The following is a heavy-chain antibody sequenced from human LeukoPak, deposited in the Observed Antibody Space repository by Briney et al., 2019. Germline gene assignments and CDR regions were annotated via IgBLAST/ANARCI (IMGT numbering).Heavy chain of an antibody. J-gene: IGHJ3*02. D-gene: IGHD2-2*01. Sequence: SETLPLTCTVSGGSISSYYWSWIRQPPGKGLEWIGYIYYSGSTNYNPSLKSRVTISVDTSKNQFSLKLSSVTAADTAVYYCARIIVVVPAAFIDAFDIWGQGTMVTVSS. V-gene: IGHV4-59*08. CDR1: GGSISSYY. CDR2: IYYSGST. CDR3: ARIIVVVPAAFIDAFDI.